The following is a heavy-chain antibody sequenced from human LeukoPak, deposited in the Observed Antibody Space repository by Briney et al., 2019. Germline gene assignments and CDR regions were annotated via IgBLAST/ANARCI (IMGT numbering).Heavy chain of an antibody. V-gene: IGHV4-59*11. D-gene: IGHD4-17*01. CDR1: GGSISSHY. J-gene: IGHJ4*02. CDR2: IYYSGST. Sequence: SETLSLTCTVSGGSISSHYWSWIRQPPGKGLEWIGYIYYSGSTNYNPSLKSRVTISVDTSKNQFSLKLSSVTAADTAVYYCARVYPYGDYALDYWGQGTPVTVSS. CDR3: ARVYPYGDYALDY.